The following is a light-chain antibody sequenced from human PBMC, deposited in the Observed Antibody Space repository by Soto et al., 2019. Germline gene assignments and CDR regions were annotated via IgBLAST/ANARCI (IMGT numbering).Light chain of an antibody. Sequence: EIVLTQSPATLSLSPGERATLSCRASQSVSSYLAWYQQKPGQAPRLLIYDASNRATGIPARFSGSGSGTDFFLPTSSLEPQDFAVYYCQQRRNWPPLTFGGGTKVEIK. CDR2: DAS. CDR3: QQRRNWPPLT. V-gene: IGKV3-11*01. J-gene: IGKJ4*01. CDR1: QSVSSY.